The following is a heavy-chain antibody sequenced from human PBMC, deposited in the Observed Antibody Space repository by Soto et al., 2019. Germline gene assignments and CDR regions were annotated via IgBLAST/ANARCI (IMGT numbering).Heavy chain of an antibody. Sequence: GASVKVCCKASGYTFTSYGISWVRQAPGQGLEWMGWISAYNGNTNYAQKLQGRVTMTTDTSTSTAYMELRSLRSDDTAVYYCARDHYYGSGSYYIKEGRTYYYYGMDVWGQGTTVTVSS. CDR2: ISAYNGNT. CDR3: ARDHYYGSGSYYIKEGRTYYYYGMDV. D-gene: IGHD3-10*01. CDR1: GYTFTSYG. J-gene: IGHJ6*02. V-gene: IGHV1-18*04.